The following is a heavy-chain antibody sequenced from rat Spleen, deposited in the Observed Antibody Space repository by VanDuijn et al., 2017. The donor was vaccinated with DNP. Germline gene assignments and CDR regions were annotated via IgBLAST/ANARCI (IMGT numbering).Heavy chain of an antibody. Sequence: EVQLVESGGGLVQPGRSLKLSCAASGFTFSNYDMAWVRQAPRKGLEWVASISRTGGSTNYRDYVKGRLTVSRDNGKSSLYLQMDSLRSEDTATYYCATSPGPNWFAYWGQGTLVTVSS. V-gene: IGHV5-20*01. J-gene: IGHJ3*01. CDR2: ISRTGGST. D-gene: IGHD1-4*01. CDR3: ATSPGPNWFAY. CDR1: GFTFSNYD.